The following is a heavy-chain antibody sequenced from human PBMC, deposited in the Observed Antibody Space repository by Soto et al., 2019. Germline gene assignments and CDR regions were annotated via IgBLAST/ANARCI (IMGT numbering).Heavy chain of an antibody. CDR1: GFTFGDYA. CDR2: IARNTGSI. Sequence: EVKLVESGGGLVQPGRSLRLSCAASGFTFGDYAMHWVRQAPGKGLEWVSGIARNTGSIGYADSVLGRFTISRDNKKSSLTLQMNSLRPEDTAVYFCAQDSCLSGWYGTGGLDLWGQGTMVTVS. CDR3: AQDSCLSGWYGTGGLDL. D-gene: IGHD6-19*01. V-gene: IGHV3-9*01. J-gene: IGHJ3*01.